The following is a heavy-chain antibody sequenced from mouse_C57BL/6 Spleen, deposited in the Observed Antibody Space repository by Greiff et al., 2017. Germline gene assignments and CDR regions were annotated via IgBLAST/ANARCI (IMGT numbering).Heavy chain of an antibody. Sequence: VQLQQPGAELVKPGASVKMSCKASGYTFTSYWITWVKQRPGQGLEWIGDIYPGSGSTNYNEKFKSKATLTVDTSSSTAYMQLSSLTSEDSAVYYCARAPNCYGSSHAWFAYWGQGTLVTVSA. CDR3: ARAPNCYGSSHAWFAY. D-gene: IGHD1-1*01. CDR1: GYTFTSYW. J-gene: IGHJ3*01. CDR2: IYPGSGST. V-gene: IGHV1-55*01.